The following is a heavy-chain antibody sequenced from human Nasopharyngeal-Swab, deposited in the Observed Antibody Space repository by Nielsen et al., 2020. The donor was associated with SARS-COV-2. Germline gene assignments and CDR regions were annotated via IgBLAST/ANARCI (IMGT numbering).Heavy chain of an antibody. CDR1: GYTFTSYD. Sequence: ASVKVSCKASGYTFTSYDINWVRQATGQGLEWMGWMNPNSGNTGYAQKFQGRVTMTRNTSIRTAYMELSSLRSEDTAVYYCARSRRSNYYGSGSYYNIKTDAFDIWGQGTMVTVSS. CDR2: MNPNSGNT. CDR3: ARSRRSNYYGSGSYYNIKTDAFDI. V-gene: IGHV1-8*01. J-gene: IGHJ3*02. D-gene: IGHD3-10*01.